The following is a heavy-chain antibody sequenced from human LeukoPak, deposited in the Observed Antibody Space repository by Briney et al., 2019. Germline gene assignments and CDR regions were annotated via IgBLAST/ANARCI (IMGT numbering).Heavy chain of an antibody. CDR2: ISWNSGSI. J-gene: IGHJ4*02. CDR3: ARDEWGYDSSGDGRDY. V-gene: IGHV3-21*01. Sequence: GRSLRLSCAASGFTFGNYGMHWVRQAPGKGLEWVSSISWNSGSICYADSVKGRFTISRDNAKNSLYLQMNSLRAEDTAVYYCARDEWGYDSSGDGRDYWGQGTLVTVSS. D-gene: IGHD3-22*01. CDR1: GFTFGNYG.